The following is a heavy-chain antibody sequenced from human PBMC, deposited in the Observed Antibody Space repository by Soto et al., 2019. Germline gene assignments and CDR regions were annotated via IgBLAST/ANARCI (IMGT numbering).Heavy chain of an antibody. Sequence: GGSLRLSCAASGFTFSSYAMSWVRQAPGKGLEWVSAISGSGGSTYYGDSVKGRFTISRDNSKNTLYLQMNSLRAEDTAVYYCAKKPHYWYDIWTGYYLYMDVWGKGTTVTVSS. CDR1: GFTFSSYA. CDR3: AKKPHYWYDIWTGYYLYMDV. J-gene: IGHJ6*03. D-gene: IGHD3-9*01. V-gene: IGHV3-23*01. CDR2: ISGSGGST.